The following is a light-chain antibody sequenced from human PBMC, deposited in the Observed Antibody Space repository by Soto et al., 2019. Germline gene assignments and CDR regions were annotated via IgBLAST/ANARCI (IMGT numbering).Light chain of an antibody. V-gene: IGLV2-11*01. CDR2: DVT. CDR3: CSYEGTYTSFV. J-gene: IGLJ1*01. Sequence: QSALTQPRSVSGSPGQSVTISCTGSSSDVGGYNYVSWYQQQPGKAPKLLIYDVTIRTSGVSARFSGSKSGNTASLTISGLQAEDDAVYFCCSYEGTYTSFVFGTGTKLTVL. CDR1: SSDVGGYNY.